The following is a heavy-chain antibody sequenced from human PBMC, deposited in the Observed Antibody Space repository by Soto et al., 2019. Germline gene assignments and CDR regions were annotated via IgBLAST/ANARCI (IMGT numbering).Heavy chain of an antibody. CDR3: ARAWTVDTAMSPEGL. V-gene: IGHV1-18*01. Sequence: QVQLVQSGAEVKRPGASVKVSCKASGYTFTSYGISWVRQAPGQGLEWMGWISAYNGNTNYAQKLQGRVTMTTDTSTSTAYMELRSLRSDDTAVYYCARAWTVDTAMSPEGLWGQGTLVTVSS. CDR1: GYTFTSYG. J-gene: IGHJ4*02. D-gene: IGHD5-18*01. CDR2: ISAYNGNT.